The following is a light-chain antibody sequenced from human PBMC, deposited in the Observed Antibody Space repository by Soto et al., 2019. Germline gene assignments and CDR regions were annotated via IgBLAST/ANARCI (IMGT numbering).Light chain of an antibody. V-gene: IGKV3-11*01. CDR1: QSVRNF. CDR3: QQRSDWPVT. CDR2: DAS. J-gene: IGKJ5*01. Sequence: EIVLTQSPATLSLSPGERATLSCRASQSVRNFLAWYQQKPGQAPRLLIYDASNRATGTPARFSGSGSGTDFTLTISSLDPEDFAVYYCQQRSDWPVTFGQGTRLEIK.